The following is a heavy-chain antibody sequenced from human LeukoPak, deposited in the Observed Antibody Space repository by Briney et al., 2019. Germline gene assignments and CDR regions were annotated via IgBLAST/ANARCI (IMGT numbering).Heavy chain of an antibody. J-gene: IGHJ6*02. Sequence: ASVKVSCKASGYTFTNYGLSWVRQAPGQGLEWMGWINTNTGNPKSAQGFTERFVFSLDASVSTAYLQISSLKAADTAVYYCARSYGAFEGATYYSYGMDVWGQGTTVTASS. CDR1: GYTFTNYG. V-gene: IGHV7-4-1*02. CDR3: ARSYGAFEGATYYSYGMDV. CDR2: INTNTGNP. D-gene: IGHD3-10*01.